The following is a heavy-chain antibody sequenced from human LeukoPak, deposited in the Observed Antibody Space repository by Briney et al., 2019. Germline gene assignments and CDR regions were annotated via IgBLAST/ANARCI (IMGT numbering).Heavy chain of an antibody. Sequence: GGSLRLSCAASGFTFSDYYMSWIRQAPGKGLEWVSYISSSSYTNYADSVNGRFTISRDNSENTLYLQMNGLTAEDTAMYYCARDSYQDYYGRFDPWGQGTLVIVSS. CDR3: ARDSYQDYYGRFDP. J-gene: IGHJ5*02. D-gene: IGHD3-10*01. CDR2: ISSSSYT. CDR1: GFTFSDYY. V-gene: IGHV3-11*06.